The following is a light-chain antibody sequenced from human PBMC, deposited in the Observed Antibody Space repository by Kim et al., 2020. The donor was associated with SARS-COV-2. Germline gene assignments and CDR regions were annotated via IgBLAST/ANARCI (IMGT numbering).Light chain of an antibody. CDR2: LNSDGSH. CDR3: QTWGTGIVV. Sequence: ASVKPTCRLGSGHSSDAIAWHQQQPEKGPRYLMKLNSDGSHSKGDGIPDRFSGSSSGAERYLTISSLQSEDEADYYCQTWGTGIVVFGGGTQLTVL. V-gene: IGLV4-69*01. J-gene: IGLJ2*01. CDR1: SGHSSDA.